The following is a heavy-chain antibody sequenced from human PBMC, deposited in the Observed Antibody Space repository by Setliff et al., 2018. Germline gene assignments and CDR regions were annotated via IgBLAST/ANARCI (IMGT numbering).Heavy chain of an antibody. Sequence: ASVKVSCKASGYTFTNYGITWVRQAPGQGLEWMAWISAYDGNTKYTLKLQGRVALTTDTPTTTAYMDLRGLRSDDTAVYYCARTPPNRGLSNGWYVDYWGQGALVTVSS. CDR1: GYTFTNYG. J-gene: IGHJ4*02. CDR3: ARTPPNRGLSNGWYVDY. CDR2: ISAYDGNT. D-gene: IGHD6-19*01. V-gene: IGHV1-18*01.